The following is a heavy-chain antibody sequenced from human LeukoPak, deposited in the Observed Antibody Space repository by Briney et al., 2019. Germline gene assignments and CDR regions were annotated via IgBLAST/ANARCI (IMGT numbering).Heavy chain of an antibody. D-gene: IGHD1-26*01. CDR1: GGSFSGYY. Sequence: SETLSLTCAVYGGSFSGYYWSWIRQPPGKGLEWIGEINHSGSTNYNPSLKSRVTISVDTSKNQFSLKLSSVTAADTAVYYCARVRVGATPNFDYWGQGTLVTVSS. CDR2: INHSGST. V-gene: IGHV4-34*01. J-gene: IGHJ4*02. CDR3: ARVRVGATPNFDY.